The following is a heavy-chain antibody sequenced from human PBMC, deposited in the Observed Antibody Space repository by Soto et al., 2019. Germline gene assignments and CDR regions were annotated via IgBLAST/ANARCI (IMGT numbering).Heavy chain of an antibody. J-gene: IGHJ4*02. V-gene: IGHV3-53*04. CDR3: ARGRLDY. CDR1: GFTFRSYA. Sequence: GGSLRLSCAASGFTFRSYAMSRVRQAPGKGLEWVSVIYSGGSTYYADSVKGRFTISRHNSKNTLYLQMNSLRAEDTAVYYCARGRLDYWGQGTLVTVYS. CDR2: IYSGGST.